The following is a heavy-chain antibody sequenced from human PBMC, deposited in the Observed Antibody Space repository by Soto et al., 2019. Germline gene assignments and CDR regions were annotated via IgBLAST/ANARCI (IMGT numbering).Heavy chain of an antibody. V-gene: IGHV1-69*01. CDR1: GGTFSSYA. D-gene: IGHD3-3*01. CDR2: IIPIFGTA. J-gene: IGHJ6*02. CDR3: TRAGPFTIFGVVNYYYGMDD. Sequence: QVQLVQSGAEVKKPGSSVKVSCKASGGTFSSYAISWVRQAPGQGLEWMGGIIPIFGTANYAQKFQGRVTITADESTSTAYMELSSLRSEDTAVYYCTRAGPFTIFGVVNYYYGMDDWGQGTTVTVSS.